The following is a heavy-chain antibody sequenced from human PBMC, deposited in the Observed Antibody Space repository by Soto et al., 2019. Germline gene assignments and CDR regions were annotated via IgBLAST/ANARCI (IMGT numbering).Heavy chain of an antibody. V-gene: IGHV3-30*18. Sequence: GGSLRLSCAASGFILNSYAMHWVRQAPGKGLEWVAVISFDGSNENFGDSVKGRFALTRDTSKNTLYLHMNDLRAEDTARYYCVKDRAGAGVFDYWGQGTLVTVSS. J-gene: IGHJ4*02. D-gene: IGHD6-19*01. CDR1: GFILNSYA. CDR2: ISFDGSNE. CDR3: VKDRAGAGVFDY.